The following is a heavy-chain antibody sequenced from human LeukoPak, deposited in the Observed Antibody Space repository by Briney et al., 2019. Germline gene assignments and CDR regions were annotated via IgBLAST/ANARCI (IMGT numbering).Heavy chain of an antibody. Sequence: GWSLRLSCAASGFTFSSYSMTWVRPAPGQGLAWVANINQDGSKINYVDSVKGRFTISRDNAKNSLYLQMNSLRAEDTAVYYCARDNTYSSGGNYYDRFDYWGQGTLVTVSS. CDR3: ARDNTYSSGGNYYDRFDY. V-gene: IGHV3-7*01. CDR2: INQDGSKI. J-gene: IGHJ4*02. CDR1: GFTFSSYS. D-gene: IGHD3-22*01.